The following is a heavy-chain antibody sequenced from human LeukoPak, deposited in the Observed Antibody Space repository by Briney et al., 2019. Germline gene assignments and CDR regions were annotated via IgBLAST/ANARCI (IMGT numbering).Heavy chain of an antibody. CDR3: AEGGAGYSSGWYRSYYFDY. CDR1: GFTFSSYA. J-gene: IGHJ4*02. D-gene: IGHD6-19*01. V-gene: IGHV3-23*01. CDR2: ISGSGGST. Sequence: GGSLRLSCAASGFTFSSYAMSWVRQAPGKGLEWVSAISGSGGSTYYADSVKGRFTISRDNSKNTLYLQMNSLRAEDTAVYYCAEGGAGYSSGWYRSYYFDYWGQGTLVTVSS.